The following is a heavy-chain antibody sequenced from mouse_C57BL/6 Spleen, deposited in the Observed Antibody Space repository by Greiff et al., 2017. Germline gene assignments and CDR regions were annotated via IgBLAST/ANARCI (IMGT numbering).Heavy chain of an antibody. CDR1: GYTFTSYD. J-gene: IGHJ2*01. CDR3: AIPTMVTTRYFDY. Sequence: VKLQESGPELVKPGASVKLSCKASGYTFTSYDINWVKQRPGQGLEWIGWIYPRDGSTKYNEKFKGKATLTVDTSSSTAYMELHSLTSEDSAVYFCAIPTMVTTRYFDYWGQGTTLTVSS. CDR2: IYPRDGST. D-gene: IGHD2-9*01. V-gene: IGHV1-85*01.